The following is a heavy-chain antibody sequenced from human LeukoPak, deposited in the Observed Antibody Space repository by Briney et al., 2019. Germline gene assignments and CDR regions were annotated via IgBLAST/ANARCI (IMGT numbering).Heavy chain of an antibody. CDR3: AKAGDRNYFDY. CDR2: ISPTGDGA. Sequence: GGSLRLSCAASGFPFSTYALHWVRQAPGKGLEWVSGISPTGDGAYYADSVKGRFTISRDNFKNILYVHMNSLRAEDTAVYYCAKAGDRNYFDYWGQGALVTVSS. J-gene: IGHJ4*02. CDR1: GFPFSTYA. D-gene: IGHD3-22*01. V-gene: IGHV3-23*01.